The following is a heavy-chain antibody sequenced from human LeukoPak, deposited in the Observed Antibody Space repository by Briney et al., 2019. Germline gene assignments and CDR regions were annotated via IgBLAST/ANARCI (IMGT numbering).Heavy chain of an antibody. CDR2: ITTTGDTK. Sequence: PGGSLRLSCGGSGFILSDYRMDWVRQAPRKGLEWVSLITTTGDTKYYADSVKGRFTISRDNAKNSLSLQMNSLRADDTAVYYCVRDAKEGQLLDRSVWGKGTTVIVSS. CDR3: VRDAKEGQLLDRSV. J-gene: IGHJ6*04. D-gene: IGHD2-2*01. V-gene: IGHV3-48*01. CDR1: GFILSDYR.